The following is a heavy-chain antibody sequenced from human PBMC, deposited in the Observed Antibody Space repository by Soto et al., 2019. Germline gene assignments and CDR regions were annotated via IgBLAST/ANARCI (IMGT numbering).Heavy chain of an antibody. Sequence: EVQLLESGGGLVQPGGSLRLSCAASGFTFSSYSMSWVRQAPGEGLEWVSAISGSGGASYYADSVKGRFTISRDSSKNTVYLKMNSLRAEHTAVYFCANAYCSSTSCRAEYLQHWGQGTLVTVSS. V-gene: IGHV3-23*01. CDR1: GFTFSSYS. D-gene: IGHD2-2*01. CDR2: ISGSGGAS. CDR3: ANAYCSSTSCRAEYLQH. J-gene: IGHJ1*01.